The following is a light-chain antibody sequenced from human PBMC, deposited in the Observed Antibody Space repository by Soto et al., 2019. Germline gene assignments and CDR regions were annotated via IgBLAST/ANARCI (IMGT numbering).Light chain of an antibody. CDR2: GSS. CDR3: KHYNNWPRT. J-gene: IGKJ1*01. CDR1: QSVSSN. V-gene: IGKV3-15*01. Sequence: EIVMTQSPATLSVSPGERATLSCRASQSVSSNLAWYQQKPGQAPRILIYGSSTRATGIPARFSGSGSGTEFTLTISRLQSEDFAVYYCKHYNNWPRTFGQGTKVEIK.